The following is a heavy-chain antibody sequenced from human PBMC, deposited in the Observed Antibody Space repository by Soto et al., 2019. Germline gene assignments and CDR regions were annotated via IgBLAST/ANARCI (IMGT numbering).Heavy chain of an antibody. Sequence: SETLSLTCAVYGGSFSGYYWSWIRQPPGKGLEWIGEINHSGSTNYNPSLKSRVTISVDTSKNQFSLKLSSVTAADTAVYYCARNGSYDDFWSGYYFGGGMDVWGHGTTVTVSS. D-gene: IGHD3-3*01. CDR2: INHSGST. V-gene: IGHV4-34*01. CDR1: GGSFSGYY. J-gene: IGHJ6*02. CDR3: ARNGSYDDFWSGYYFGGGMDV.